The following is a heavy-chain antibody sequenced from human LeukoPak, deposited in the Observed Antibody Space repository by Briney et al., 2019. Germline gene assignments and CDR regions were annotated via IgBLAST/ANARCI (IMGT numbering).Heavy chain of an antibody. CDR3: ARGARGTDYGDYAYYYYGMDV. D-gene: IGHD4-17*01. CDR1: GYTFTSYY. J-gene: IGHJ6*02. Sequence: GASVKVSCKASGYTFTSYYMHWVRQAPGQGLEWMGIINPSGGSTSYAQKFQGRVTMTRDTSTSTVYMELSSLRSEDTAVYYCARGARGTDYGDYAYYYYGMDVWGQGTTVTVSS. V-gene: IGHV1-46*01. CDR2: INPSGGST.